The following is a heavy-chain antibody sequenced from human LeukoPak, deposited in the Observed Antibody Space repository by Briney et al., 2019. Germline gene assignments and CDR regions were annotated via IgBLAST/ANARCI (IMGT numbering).Heavy chain of an antibody. CDR3: AREQMDYDFWSGTINWFDP. J-gene: IGHJ5*02. D-gene: IGHD3-3*01. Sequence: SETLSLTCTVSGGSISSSSYYWGWIRQPPGKGLEWIGSIYYSGSTYYNPSLKSRVTISVDTSKNQFSLKLSSVTAADTAVYYCAREQMDYDFWSGTINWFDPWGQGTLVTVSS. CDR1: GGSISSSSYY. CDR2: IYYSGST. V-gene: IGHV4-39*07.